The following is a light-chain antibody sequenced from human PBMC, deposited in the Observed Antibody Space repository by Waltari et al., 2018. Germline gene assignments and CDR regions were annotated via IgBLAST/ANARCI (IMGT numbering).Light chain of an antibody. Sequence: QSVLTQPPSASGTPGQTVTISCSGGSSNLGTPTVHWYRQVPGAAPKLPIYGNYQRPSGVPARFSGSKSGTSASLAISGLQSEDEADYYCAAWDDRLNGGVFGGGTKLTVL. CDR3: AAWDDRLNGGV. CDR2: GNY. V-gene: IGLV1-44*01. CDR1: SSNLGTPT. J-gene: IGLJ3*02.